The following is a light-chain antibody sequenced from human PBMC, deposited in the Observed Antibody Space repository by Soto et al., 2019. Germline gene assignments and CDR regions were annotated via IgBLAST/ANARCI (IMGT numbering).Light chain of an antibody. V-gene: IGKV3-20*01. CDR3: QQYSSSPIT. J-gene: IGKJ5*01. CDR2: GAS. Sequence: VLTQSPATLSVSPVKGSTLSCRASQGIGDTLAWYQQKPGQAPRLLIYGASSRATGIPDRFSGGGSGTDFSLTISRLDPEDFAVYYCQQYSSSPITFGQGTRLEIK. CDR1: QGIGDT.